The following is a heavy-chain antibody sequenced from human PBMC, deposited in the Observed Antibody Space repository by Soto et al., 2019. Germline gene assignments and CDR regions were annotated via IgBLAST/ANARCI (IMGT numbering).Heavy chain of an antibody. CDR1: GYTFTGYY. Sequence: ASVKVSCKASGYTFTGYYMHWVRQAPGQGLEWMGWINPNSGGTNYAQKFQGWVTTTRDTSISTAYMELSRLRSDDTAVYYCARDAERSQYGSGSYYNSPPLVHDYYYMDVWGKGTTVTVSS. CDR3: ARDAERSQYGSGSYYNSPPLVHDYYYMDV. CDR2: INPNSGGT. J-gene: IGHJ6*03. V-gene: IGHV1-2*04. D-gene: IGHD3-10*01.